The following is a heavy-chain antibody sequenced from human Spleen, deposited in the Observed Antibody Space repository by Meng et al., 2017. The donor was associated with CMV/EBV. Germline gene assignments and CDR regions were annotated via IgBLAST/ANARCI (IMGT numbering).Heavy chain of an antibody. D-gene: IGHD3-10*01. CDR2: IYHSGST. CDR1: GGSISSGGYY. CDR3: ARDFGSGGYDVGDV. Sequence: SGGSISSGGYYWSWIRQYPGKGLEWIGYIYHSGSTYYNPSLKSRVTISVDTSKNHFSLELTSVTAADTAIYYCARDFGSGGYDVGDVWGQGTTVTVS. J-gene: IGHJ6*02. V-gene: IGHV4-31*02.